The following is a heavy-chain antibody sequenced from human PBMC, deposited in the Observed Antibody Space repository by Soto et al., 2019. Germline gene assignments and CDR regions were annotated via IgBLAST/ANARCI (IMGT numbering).Heavy chain of an antibody. CDR2: IYWDDDK. CDR3: AHRILRTVFGLVTTTAIYFDF. D-gene: IGHD3-3*01. V-gene: IGHV2-5*02. CDR1: GFSLTTSGVG. J-gene: IGHJ4*02. Sequence: QITLNESGPTVVKPAETLTLTCTFSGFSLTTSGVGVGWIRQSPGKAPEWLALIYWDDDKRYSASLKSRLTITKDPSKNQVVLTMASVDPAETATYYCAHRILRTVFGLVTTTAIYFDFWGQGTPVVVSS.